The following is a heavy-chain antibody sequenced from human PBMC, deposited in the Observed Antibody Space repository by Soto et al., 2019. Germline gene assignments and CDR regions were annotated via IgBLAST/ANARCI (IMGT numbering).Heavy chain of an antibody. Sequence: EVQLLESGGGLVQPGGSLRLSCAASGFTFSSYAMSWVRQAPGKGLEWVSAISGSGGSTYYADSVKGRFTISRDNSKNTLYLQMNSLRAEDTAVYYCAKDDRIVGATTKVGPRSPFDYWGQGTLVTVSS. J-gene: IGHJ4*02. CDR1: GFTFSSYA. D-gene: IGHD1-26*01. CDR2: ISGSGGST. CDR3: AKDDRIVGATTKVGPRSPFDY. V-gene: IGHV3-23*01.